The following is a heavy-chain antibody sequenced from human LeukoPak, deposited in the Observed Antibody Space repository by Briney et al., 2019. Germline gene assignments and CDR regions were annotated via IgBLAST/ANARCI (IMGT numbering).Heavy chain of an antibody. V-gene: IGHV1-69*06. Sequence: WASVKVSCKASGYTFTSYGISWVRQAPGQGLEWMGGIIPNFGTANYAQKFQGRVTITADKSTRTAYMELSSLRSEDTAVYYCAREEGEFYDILTGYYYAFDIWGQGTMVTVSS. CDR2: IIPNFGTA. D-gene: IGHD3-9*01. J-gene: IGHJ3*02. CDR1: GYTFTSYG. CDR3: AREEGEFYDILTGYYYAFDI.